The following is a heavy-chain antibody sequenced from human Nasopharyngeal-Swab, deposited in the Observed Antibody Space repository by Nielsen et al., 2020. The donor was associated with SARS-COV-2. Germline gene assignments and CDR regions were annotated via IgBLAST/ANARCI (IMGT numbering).Heavy chain of an antibody. CDR3: AKEGATGWFDP. CDR2: ISHNSGT. V-gene: IGHV4-59*01. J-gene: IGHJ5*02. CDR1: GESFSSDY. Sequence: SETLSLTCSVYGESFSSDYWSWIRQPPGKGLEWIGYISHNSGTSYNPSLKSRVTMFMDTSKNQFSLRLRSVTAADTAVYYCAKEGATGWFDPWGQGTLVTVSS.